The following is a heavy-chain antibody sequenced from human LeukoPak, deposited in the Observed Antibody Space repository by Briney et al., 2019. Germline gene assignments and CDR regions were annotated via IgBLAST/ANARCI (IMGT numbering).Heavy chain of an antibody. J-gene: IGHJ6*02. CDR3: ARDQAVRGVDYYYGMDV. V-gene: IGHV1-18*04. Sequence: GASVKVSCKGSGYNFDRYGVNWVRQAPGQGLEWVGWISTYNGNTFYAQKFEGRVSMTTDTSTNTVYMGLRSLRSDDTAVYYCARDQAVRGVDYYYGMDVWGQGTTVTVSS. D-gene: IGHD3-10*01. CDR2: ISTYNGNT. CDR1: GYNFDRYG.